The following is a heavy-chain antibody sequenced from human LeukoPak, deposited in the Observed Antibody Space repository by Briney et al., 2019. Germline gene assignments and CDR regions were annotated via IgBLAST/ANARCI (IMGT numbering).Heavy chain of an antibody. CDR1: GYTFTSYG. J-gene: IGHJ4*02. CDR2: ISAYNGNT. CDR3: ATRYCSGGSCSYFDY. Sequence: GASVKVSCKASGYTFTSYGISWVRQAPGQGLEWMGWISAYNGNTNYAQKLQGRVTMTTDTSTSTAYIELMSRRSDDTAVYYCATRYCSGGSCSYFDYWGQGTLVTVSS. D-gene: IGHD2-15*01. V-gene: IGHV1-18*04.